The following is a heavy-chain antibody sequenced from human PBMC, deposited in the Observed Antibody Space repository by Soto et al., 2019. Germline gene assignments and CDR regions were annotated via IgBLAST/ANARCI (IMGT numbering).Heavy chain of an antibody. CDR2: FDPEDGET. V-gene: IGHV1-24*01. CDR3: ATDLRDYYDSSGYYKGVY. CDR1: GYTLTELS. D-gene: IGHD3-22*01. Sequence: ASVKVSCKVSGYTLTELSMHWVRQAPGKGLEWMGGFDPEDGETIYAQKFQGRVTMTEDTSTDTAYMELSSLRSEDTAVYYCATDLRDYYDSSGYYKGVYWGQGTLVTVSS. J-gene: IGHJ4*02.